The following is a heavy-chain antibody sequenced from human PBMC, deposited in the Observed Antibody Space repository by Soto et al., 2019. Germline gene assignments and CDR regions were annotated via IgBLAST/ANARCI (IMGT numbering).Heavy chain of an antibody. Sequence: SLRLSCTSSGFTFGDYAMSCFRQAPGKGLEWVGFIRSKAYGGTTEYAASVKGRFTISRDDSKSIAYLKMNSLKTEDTAVYYCNRDWYGDYYFDYWGQGTLVTVSS. V-gene: IGHV3-49*03. CDR2: IRSKAYGGTT. CDR1: GFTFGDYA. J-gene: IGHJ4*02. D-gene: IGHD4-17*01. CDR3: NRDWYGDYYFDY.